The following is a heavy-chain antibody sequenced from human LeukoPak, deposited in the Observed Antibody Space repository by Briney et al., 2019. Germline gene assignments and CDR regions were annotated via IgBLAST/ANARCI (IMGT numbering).Heavy chain of an antibody. V-gene: IGHV3-48*04. CDR2: ISSSGSTI. CDR3: ARRQGGIAARHFDY. J-gene: IGHJ4*02. Sequence: GGPLRLSCAASGFTLSSYSMNWVRQAPGKGLEWVSYISSSGSTIYYADSVKGRFTISRDNAKNSLYLQMNSLRAEDTAVYYCARRQGGIAARHFDYWGQGTLVTVSS. CDR1: GFTLSSYS. D-gene: IGHD6-6*01.